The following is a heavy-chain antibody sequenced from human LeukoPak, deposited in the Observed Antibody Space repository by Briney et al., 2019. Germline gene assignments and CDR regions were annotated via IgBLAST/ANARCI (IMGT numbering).Heavy chain of an antibody. J-gene: IGHJ4*02. CDR1: VGSIIGHG. CDR3: ARRNTADASIDF. Sequence: SETLSLTCTVSVGSIIGHGWSWIRQPPGKGLEGSGDIFYSGSNNYNPSLKSRLAISLDTSKNQFSLKLSSVTAAATAMYSCARRNTADASIDFWGQGTLVIASS. D-gene: IGHD2/OR15-2a*01. CDR2: IFYSGSN. V-gene: IGHV4-59*08.